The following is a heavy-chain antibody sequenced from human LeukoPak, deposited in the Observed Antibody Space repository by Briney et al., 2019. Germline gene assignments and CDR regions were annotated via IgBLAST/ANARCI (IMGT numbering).Heavy chain of an antibody. Sequence: SEALSLTCTVSGGSISSYYWSWIRQPPGKGLEWIGYIYYSGSTNYNPSLKSRVTISVDTSKNQFSLKLSSVTAADTAVYYCARVPVAYYYGMDVWGQGTTVTVSS. V-gene: IGHV4-59*01. CDR1: GGSISSYY. CDR3: ARVPVAYYYGMDV. CDR2: IYYSGST. D-gene: IGHD2-15*01. J-gene: IGHJ6*02.